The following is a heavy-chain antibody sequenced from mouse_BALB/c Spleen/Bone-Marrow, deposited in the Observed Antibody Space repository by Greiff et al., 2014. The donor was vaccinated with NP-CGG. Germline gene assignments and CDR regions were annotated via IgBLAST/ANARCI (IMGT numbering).Heavy chain of an antibody. CDR1: GYTFTSYV. D-gene: IGHD2-2*01. J-gene: IGHJ1*01. V-gene: IGHV1-14*01. Sequence: VQLQQSGPELVKPGASVKMSCKASGYTFTSYVMHWVKQKPGQGLEWIGNINPYNDNTKYNEKFKGKATLTSDKSSSTAYMELSSLTSEDSAVYYRARSLYGYDWYFDVWGAGTTVTVSS. CDR2: INPYNDNT. CDR3: ARSLYGYDWYFDV.